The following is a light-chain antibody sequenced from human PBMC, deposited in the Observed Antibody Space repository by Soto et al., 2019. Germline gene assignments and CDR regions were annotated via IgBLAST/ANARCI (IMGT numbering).Light chain of an antibody. J-gene: IGKJ5*01. CDR1: QSVSSD. CDR2: GAS. CDR3: QQYGGSPRT. Sequence: EIVMTQSPATLSVSPGERATLSCRASQSVSSDLAWYHQKPGQAPRLLIYGASFRATGIPDRFSGSGSGTDFTLTISRLEPEDFAVYFCQQYGGSPRTFGQGTRLEI. V-gene: IGKV3-20*01.